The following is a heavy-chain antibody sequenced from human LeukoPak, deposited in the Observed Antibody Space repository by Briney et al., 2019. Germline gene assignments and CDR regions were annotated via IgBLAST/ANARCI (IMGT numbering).Heavy chain of an antibody. V-gene: IGHV3-30*02. CDR2: IRYDGSNK. CDR1: GFTFSSYG. D-gene: IGHD5-18*01. Sequence: GGSLRLSCAASGFTFSSYGMHWVRQAPAKGLEWVAFIRYDGSNKYYADSVKDRFTISRDNSKNTLYLQINSPRAADTAVYYRAKERVRYSYGVSFDYWGQGTLVTVSS. J-gene: IGHJ4*02. CDR3: AKERVRYSYGVSFDY.